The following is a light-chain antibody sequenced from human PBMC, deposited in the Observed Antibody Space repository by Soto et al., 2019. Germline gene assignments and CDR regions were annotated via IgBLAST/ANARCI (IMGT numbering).Light chain of an antibody. J-gene: IGLJ2*01. Sequence: QSALTQPPSASGSPGQAVTISCTGTSSDVGGYNYVYWYQQHPGKAPKLMIYEVSKLPSGVPDRFSGSKSGNTASLTVSGLQAEDVADYYCSSYAGSNNLVFGGGNKLSVL. CDR1: SSDVGGYNY. CDR2: EVS. V-gene: IGLV2-8*01. CDR3: SSYAGSNNLV.